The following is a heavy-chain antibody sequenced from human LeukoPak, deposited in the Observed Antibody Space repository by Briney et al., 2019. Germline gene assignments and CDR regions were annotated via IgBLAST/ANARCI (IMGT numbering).Heavy chain of an antibody. Sequence: GGSLRLSCAASGFTFSSYAMSWVRQAPGKGLEWVGRIRSKANSYATAYAASVKGRFTISRDDSKSTAYLQMNSLKTEDTAVYYCTSTYYYGSGTIDYWGQGTLVTVSS. CDR1: GFTFSSYA. V-gene: IGHV3-73*01. CDR3: TSTYYYGSGTIDY. CDR2: IRSKANSYAT. J-gene: IGHJ4*02. D-gene: IGHD3-10*01.